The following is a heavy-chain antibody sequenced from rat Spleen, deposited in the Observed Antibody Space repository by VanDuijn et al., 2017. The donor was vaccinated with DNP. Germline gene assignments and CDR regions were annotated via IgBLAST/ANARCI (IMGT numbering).Heavy chain of an antibody. CDR2: ISYDGGNT. V-gene: IGHV5-20*01. CDR1: GFTFSDYG. Sequence: EVQLVESGGGLVQPGRSMKLSCAASGFTFSDYGMAWVLQAPTKGLEWVASISYDGGNTYYRDSVKGRFTISRDNANSRLYLQMNSLRSEDTATYYCSRVDRDSYAHDYWGQGVMVTVS. CDR3: SRVDRDSYAHDY. D-gene: IGHD1-12*01. J-gene: IGHJ2*01.